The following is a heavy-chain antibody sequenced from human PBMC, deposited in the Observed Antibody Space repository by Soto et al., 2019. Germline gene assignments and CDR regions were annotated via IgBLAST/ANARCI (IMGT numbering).Heavy chain of an antibody. D-gene: IGHD2-15*01. CDR1: GYTFTTYP. Sequence: QVQLVQSGAEVKKPGASVKVSCKASGYTFTTYPMHWVRQAPGQRLEWMGWINAGNGNTKYSQRFPGRVTITRDTSASTAYMELSSLGSEDTAVYYCARGGGYCRGGSCYASWYYGMDVWGQGTTVTVSS. J-gene: IGHJ6*02. CDR3: ARGGGYCRGGSCYASWYYGMDV. V-gene: IGHV1-3*01. CDR2: INAGNGNT.